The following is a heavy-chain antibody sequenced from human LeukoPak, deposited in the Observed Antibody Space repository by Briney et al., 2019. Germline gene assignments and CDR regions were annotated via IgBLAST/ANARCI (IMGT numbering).Heavy chain of an antibody. D-gene: IGHD3-22*01. CDR1: GGTFSSYA. J-gene: IGHJ4*02. V-gene: IGHV1-69*04. CDR3: ARADNYYDSSGYWIDY. CDR2: IIPILGIA. Sequence: SVKVSCKASGGTFSSYAISWVRQAPGQGLEWMGRIIPILGIANYAQKFQGRATITADKSTSTAYMELSSLRSEDTAVYYCARADNYYDSSGYWIDYWGQGTLVTVSS.